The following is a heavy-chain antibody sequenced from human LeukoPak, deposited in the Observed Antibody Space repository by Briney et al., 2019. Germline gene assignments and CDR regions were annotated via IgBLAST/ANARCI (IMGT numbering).Heavy chain of an antibody. V-gene: IGHV1-18*01. CDR2: ISAYNGNT. J-gene: IGHJ6*03. D-gene: IGHD2-8*01. CDR3: ARGPNRYCTNGVCYTGYYYYMDV. CDR1: GYTFTSYG. Sequence: ASVKVSCKASGYTFTSYGISWVRQAPGQGLEWMGWISAYNGNTNYAQKLQGRVTMTTDTSTSTAYMELRSLRSDDTAVYYCARGPNRYCTNGVCYTGYYYYMDVWGKGTTVTVSS.